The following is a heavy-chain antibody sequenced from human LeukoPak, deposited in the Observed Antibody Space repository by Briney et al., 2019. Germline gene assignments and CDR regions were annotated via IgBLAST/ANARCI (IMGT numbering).Heavy chain of an antibody. CDR2: IYTSGST. D-gene: IGHD2-15*01. J-gene: IGHJ4*02. CDR3: ARLSRGVVADY. Sequence: SETLSLTCTVSGGSISSYYWSWIRQPAGKGLQWIGRIYTSGSTNYNPSLKSRVTLSVDTSKNQLSLKVSSVTAADTAVYYCARLSRGVVADYWGQGTLVTVSS. V-gene: IGHV4-4*07. CDR1: GGSISSYY.